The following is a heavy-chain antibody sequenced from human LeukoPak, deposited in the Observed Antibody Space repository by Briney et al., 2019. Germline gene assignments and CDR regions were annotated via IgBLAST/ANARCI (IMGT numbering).Heavy chain of an antibody. V-gene: IGHV3-23*01. D-gene: IGHD2-15*01. CDR1: GFTFSSYT. J-gene: IGHJ4*02. CDR3: ARHSTGAS. CDR2: ISESGGNT. Sequence: GGSLRLSCIASGFTFSSYTMGWVRQSPGKGLEWVSGISESGGNTYYIDSVKGRFTISRDNSKNTLYLQMNSLRVEDTATYYCARHSTGASWGQGTLVTVSS.